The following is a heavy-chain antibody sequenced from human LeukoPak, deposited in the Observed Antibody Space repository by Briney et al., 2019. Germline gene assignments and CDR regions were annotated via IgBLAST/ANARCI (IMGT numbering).Heavy chain of an antibody. CDR1: GGSISSYY. Sequence: SETLSLTCTVSGGSISSYYWSWIRQPPGKGLEWIGYIYYSGSTNYDPSLKSRVTISVDTSKNQFSLKLSSVTAADTAVYYCASSMVRGVNYGMDVWGQGTTVTVSS. CDR2: IYYSGST. D-gene: IGHD3-10*01. CDR3: ASSMVRGVNYGMDV. V-gene: IGHV4-59*08. J-gene: IGHJ6*02.